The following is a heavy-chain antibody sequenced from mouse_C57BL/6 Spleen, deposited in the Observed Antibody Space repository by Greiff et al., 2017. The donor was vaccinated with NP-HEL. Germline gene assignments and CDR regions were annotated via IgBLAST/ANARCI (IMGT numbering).Heavy chain of an antibody. CDR2: IYPGSGNT. CDR1: GYTFTDYY. J-gene: IGHJ1*03. CDR3: ARSYYYYGSSWGYFDV. D-gene: IGHD1-1*01. Sequence: QVQLQQSGAELVRPGASVKLSCKASGYTFTDYYINWVKQRPGQGLEWIARIYPGSGNTYYNEKFKGKATLTAEKSSSTAYMQLSSLTSEDSAVYFCARSYYYYGSSWGYFDVWGTGTTVTVSS. V-gene: IGHV1-76*01.